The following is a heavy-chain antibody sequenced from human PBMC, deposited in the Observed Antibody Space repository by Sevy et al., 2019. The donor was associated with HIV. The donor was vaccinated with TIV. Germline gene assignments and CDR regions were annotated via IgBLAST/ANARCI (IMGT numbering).Heavy chain of an antibody. CDR2: ISSSSSYI. J-gene: IGHJ5*02. D-gene: IGHD3-3*01. CDR3: ARVRGHITIFGVVKANWFDP. Sequence: GGSLRLSCAASGFTFSSYSMNWVRQAPGKGLEWVSSISSSSSYIYYADSVKGRFTISRDNAKNSLYLQMNSLRAEDTAVYYCARVRGHITIFGVVKANWFDPWGQGTLVTVSS. CDR1: GFTFSSYS. V-gene: IGHV3-21*01.